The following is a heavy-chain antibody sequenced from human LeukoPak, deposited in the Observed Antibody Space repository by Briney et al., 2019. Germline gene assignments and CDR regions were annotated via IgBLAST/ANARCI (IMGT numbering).Heavy chain of an antibody. CDR2: IYYSGST. Sequence: PSQTLSLTCTVSGASISSGGYYWSWIRQHPGKGLEWIGYIYYSGSTYYNPSLKSRVTISKDTSKNQFSLNLRFVTAADTAVYYCARVVGATQLDYWGQGILVTVSS. CDR3: ARVVGATQLDY. V-gene: IGHV4-31*03. CDR1: GASISSGGYY. J-gene: IGHJ4*02. D-gene: IGHD1-26*01.